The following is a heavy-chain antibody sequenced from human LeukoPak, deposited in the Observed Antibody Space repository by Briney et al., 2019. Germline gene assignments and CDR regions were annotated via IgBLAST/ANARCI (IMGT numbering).Heavy chain of an antibody. CDR2: ISWNSGSI. CDR1: GFTFDDYA. J-gene: IGHJ3*02. D-gene: IGHD3-10*01. CDR3: ARFPDAFDI. V-gene: IGHV3-9*01. Sequence: GGTLRLSCAASGFTFDDYAMHCVRQAPGKGLEWVSGISWNSGSIGYADSVKGRFTISRDNAKNSLYLQMNSLRAEDTALYYCARFPDAFDIWGQGTMVTVSS.